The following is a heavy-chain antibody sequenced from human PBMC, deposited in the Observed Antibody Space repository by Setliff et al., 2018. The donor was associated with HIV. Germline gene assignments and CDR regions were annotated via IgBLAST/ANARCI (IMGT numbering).Heavy chain of an antibody. D-gene: IGHD6-6*01. CDR3: ARGKRSSSPPRGYYFDS. V-gene: IGHV4-34*01. CDR1: GGSVSGDY. CDR2: INHSGST. Sequence: SETLSLTCAVSGGSVSGDYWSWIRQPQGKGLEWIGEINHSGSTNSNPTLSSRVTISVATSKNQFSLKLSSVTAADTAVYYCARGKRSSSPPRGYYFDSWGQGTLVTVSS. J-gene: IGHJ4*02.